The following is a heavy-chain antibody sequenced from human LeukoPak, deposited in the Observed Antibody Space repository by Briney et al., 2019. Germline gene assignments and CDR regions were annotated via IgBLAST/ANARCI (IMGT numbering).Heavy chain of an antibody. CDR1: GYSITEGFS. D-gene: IGHD3-16*01. V-gene: IGHV4-38-2*01. Sequence: PSEALSLTCAVSGYSITEGFSWGWIRQPPGQGLEWIASISYYGSTYSKSTLQSRLTISRDTSKNEFSLRLTSVTATDTAVYYCARVGAIPGIDPWGQGTPVTVSS. CDR2: ISYYGST. CDR3: ARVGAIPGIDP. J-gene: IGHJ5*02.